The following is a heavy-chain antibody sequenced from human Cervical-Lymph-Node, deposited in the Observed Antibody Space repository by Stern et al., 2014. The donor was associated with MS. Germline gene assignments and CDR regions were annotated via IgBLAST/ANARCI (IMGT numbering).Heavy chain of an antibody. Sequence: QVQLVESGGGLVKPGGSLSLSCVTSGFNFSDYYMSWIRQAPGTGLELLSYISKTGKTIHYADSVKGRFTISRDNAKSSLFLQMSSLSADDTAIYYCAREELIREYFDYWGQGALVTVSS. CDR1: GFNFSDYY. D-gene: IGHD1-1*01. J-gene: IGHJ4*02. CDR2: ISKTGKTI. CDR3: AREELIREYFDY. V-gene: IGHV3-11*01.